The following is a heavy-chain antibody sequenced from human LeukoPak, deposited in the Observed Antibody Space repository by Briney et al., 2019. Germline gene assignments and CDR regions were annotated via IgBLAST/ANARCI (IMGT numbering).Heavy chain of an antibody. Sequence: GGSLRLSCAASGFTFSSYEMNWVRQAPGKGLEWVSSISSSISIYYADSVKGRFTISRDNSKNSLYLQMNSLRAEDTAMYYCARDQKHVGATGNKALDYWGQGTLVTVSS. D-gene: IGHD1-26*01. J-gene: IGHJ4*02. CDR2: ISSSISI. CDR3: ARDQKHVGATGNKALDY. CDR1: GFTFSSYE. V-gene: IGHV3-69-1*01.